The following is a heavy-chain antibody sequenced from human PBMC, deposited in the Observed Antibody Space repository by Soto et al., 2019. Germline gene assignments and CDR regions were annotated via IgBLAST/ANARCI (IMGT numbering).Heavy chain of an antibody. CDR2: IYWDDDK. CDR1: GFSLSTSGVG. J-gene: IGHJ5*02. V-gene: IGHV2-5*02. CDR3: AHRPTYCSGGSCYGFGWFDP. Sequence: ITLKESGPPLVKPTQTLTLTCTFSGFSLSTSGVGVGWIRQPPGKALEWLALIYWDDDKRYSPSLKSRLTITKDTSKNQVVLTMTNMDPVDTATYYCAHRPTYCSGGSCYGFGWFDPWGQGTLVTVSS. D-gene: IGHD2-15*01.